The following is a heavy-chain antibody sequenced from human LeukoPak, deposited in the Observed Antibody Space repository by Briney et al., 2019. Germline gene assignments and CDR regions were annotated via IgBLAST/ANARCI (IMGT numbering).Heavy chain of an antibody. Sequence: QSGGSLRLSCAASGFTFSNYAMGWVRQAPGKGLEWVSAINDSGGSTYYADSVKGRFTISRDKSKNTLYLQMDSLRAEDTAVYYCAKTDQWLVPYYFDSWGQGTLVTVSS. CDR3: AKTDQWLVPYYFDS. CDR1: GFTFSNYA. D-gene: IGHD6-19*01. V-gene: IGHV3-23*01. J-gene: IGHJ4*02. CDR2: INDSGGST.